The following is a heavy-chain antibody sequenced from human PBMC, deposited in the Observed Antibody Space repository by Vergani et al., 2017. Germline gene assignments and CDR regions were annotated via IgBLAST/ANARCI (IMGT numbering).Heavy chain of an antibody. D-gene: IGHD3-22*01. CDR2: INHSGST. V-gene: IGHV4-34*01. Sequence: QVQLQQWGAGLLKPSETLSLTCAVYGGSFSGYYWSWIRQPPGKGLEWIGEINHSGSTNYNPSLKSRVTISVDTSKNQFSLKLSSVTAADTAVYYCERVGNFYYDSSGYYGYWGQGTLVTVSS. J-gene: IGHJ4*02. CDR3: ERVGNFYYDSSGYYGY. CDR1: GGSFSGYY.